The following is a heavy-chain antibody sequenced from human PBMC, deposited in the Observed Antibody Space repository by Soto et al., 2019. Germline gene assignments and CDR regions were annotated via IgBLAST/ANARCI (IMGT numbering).Heavy chain of an antibody. V-gene: IGHV1-3*01. CDR2: INAGNGNT. CDR1: GYTFTSYA. Sequence: ASVKVSCKASGYTFTSYAMHWVRQAPGQRLEWMGWINAGNGNTKYSQKFQGRVTITRDTSASTAYMELGSLRAEDTAVYYCAPPEGVVVVALSHWGQGTLVTVSS. J-gene: IGHJ4*02. CDR3: APPEGVVVVALSH. D-gene: IGHD2-15*01.